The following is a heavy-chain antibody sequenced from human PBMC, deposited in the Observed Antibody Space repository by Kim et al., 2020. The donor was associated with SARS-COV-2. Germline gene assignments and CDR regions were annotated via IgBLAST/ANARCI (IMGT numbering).Heavy chain of an antibody. J-gene: IGHJ2*01. D-gene: IGHD1-1*01. CDR3: ARDLVERRVVPRWYFDL. V-gene: IGHV3-48*02. Sequence: VKGRFTTSRDNAKNSLYLQMNSLRDEDTAVYYCARDLVERRVVPRWYFDLWGRGTLVTVSS.